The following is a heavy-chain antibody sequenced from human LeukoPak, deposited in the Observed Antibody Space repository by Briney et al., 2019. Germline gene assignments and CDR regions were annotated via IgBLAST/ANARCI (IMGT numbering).Heavy chain of an antibody. J-gene: IGHJ4*02. D-gene: IGHD2-8*01. V-gene: IGHV4-59*08. CDR2: VFSSGST. CDR1: GGSISSYY. Sequence: PSETPSLTCTVPGGSISSYYGSWIRQPPRKGLEWIGYVFSSGSTNYNPSLESRVTISVDTSKNKFSLKLSSVTAADTAVYYCARRDKYAQMNDYWGQGTMVTVSS. CDR3: ARRDKYAQMNDY.